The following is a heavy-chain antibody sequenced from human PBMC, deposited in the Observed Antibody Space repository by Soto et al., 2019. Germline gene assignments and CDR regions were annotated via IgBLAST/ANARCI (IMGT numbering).Heavy chain of an antibody. J-gene: IGHJ4*02. CDR3: ARSIVVVTALDY. V-gene: IGHV1-3*04. CDR2: INTVNGNT. D-gene: IGHD2-21*02. Sequence: ASVKVSCKTSGYTFSDYGVSWVRQAPGQGLEWMGWINTVNGNTKYEQKFQGRVTITRDTSASTAYMELSSLRSEDTAVYYCARSIVVVTALDYWGQGTLVTVSS. CDR1: GYTFSDYG.